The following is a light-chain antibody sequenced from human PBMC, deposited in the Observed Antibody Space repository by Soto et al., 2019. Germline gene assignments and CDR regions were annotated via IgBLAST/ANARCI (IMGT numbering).Light chain of an antibody. Sequence: DIEMTQSPAALSVSPGDRATITCRASQSVSSNLAWYQQKPGQDPRLLTYAPSTWATGVPSRFSGSGSGTDFTLTISSLQSDDVAVYFCQKYNRGPQTFGRWTRVDIK. CDR3: QKYNRGPQT. V-gene: IGKV3-15*01. CDR1: QSVSSN. CDR2: APS. J-gene: IGKJ1*01.